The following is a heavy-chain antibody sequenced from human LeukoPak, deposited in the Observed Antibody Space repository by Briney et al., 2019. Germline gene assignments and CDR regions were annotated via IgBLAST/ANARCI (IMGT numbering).Heavy chain of an antibody. J-gene: IGHJ6*03. CDR2: IIPLLGTA. Sequence: SVKVSCKASGGTFSSYAISWVRQAPGQGLEWMGGIIPLLGTANYAQKFQGSITITTDESTRTADMELRSLRSEDTAVYYCASSTSLGYYYYYMDVWGKGTTVTVSS. V-gene: IGHV1-69*05. D-gene: IGHD2-2*01. CDR3: ASSTSLGYYYYYMDV. CDR1: GGTFSSYA.